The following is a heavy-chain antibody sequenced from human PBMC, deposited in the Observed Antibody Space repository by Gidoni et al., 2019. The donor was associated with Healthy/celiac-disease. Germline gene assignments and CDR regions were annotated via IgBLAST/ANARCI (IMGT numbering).Heavy chain of an antibody. J-gene: IGHJ4*02. CDR1: GYTFTGYY. Sequence: QVQLVQSGAEVKKPGASVKVSCKASGYTFTGYYMHWVRQAPGQGLEWMGWINPNSGGTNYAQKFQGRVTMTRDTSISTAYMELSRLRSDDTAVYYCASYKPLSGRDGYNPALYYWGQGTLVTVSS. CDR3: ASYKPLSGRDGYNPALYY. D-gene: IGHD5-12*01. CDR2: INPNSGGT. V-gene: IGHV1-2*02.